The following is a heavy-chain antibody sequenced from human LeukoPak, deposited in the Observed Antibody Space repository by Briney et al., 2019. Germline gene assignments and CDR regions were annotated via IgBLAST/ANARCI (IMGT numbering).Heavy chain of an antibody. Sequence: GGSLRLSCAASGFTFSDYYMSWIRQAPGKGLEWVSYISSSGSTIYYADSVKGRFTISRDNAKNSLYLQMNSLRAEDTAVYYCARPRSRGYETQYYYYGMDVWGQGTTVTVSS. V-gene: IGHV3-11*01. CDR3: ARPRSRGYETQYYYYGMDV. CDR2: ISSSGSTI. J-gene: IGHJ6*02. CDR1: GFTFSDYY. D-gene: IGHD5-12*01.